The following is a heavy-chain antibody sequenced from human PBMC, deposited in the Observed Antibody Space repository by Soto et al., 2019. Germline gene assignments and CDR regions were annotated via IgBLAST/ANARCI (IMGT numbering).Heavy chain of an antibody. J-gene: IGHJ4*02. CDR2: VNPINGNT. Sequence: QVQLVQSGAEVKKPGASVKVSCKTSGYSFNEFRMHWVRQAPGQGLEWMGWVNPINGNTNYAQDFQGRVTMTRDASTKTVYMELSSLTSDDTSTVYCARENWHFDYWGQGTLITVSS. CDR1: GYSFNEFR. CDR3: ARENWHFDY. V-gene: IGHV1-2*02.